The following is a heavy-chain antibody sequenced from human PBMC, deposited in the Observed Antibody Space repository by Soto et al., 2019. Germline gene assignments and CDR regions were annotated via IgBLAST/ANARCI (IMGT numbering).Heavy chain of an antibody. Sequence: QVQLQESGPGLVKPSETLSLTCTVSGGSISSYYWSWIRQPAGKGLEWIGRIYTSGSTNYNPSLKSRVTMSVDTSKNQFSLKLSSVTAADTAVYYCARDTRREQWLVFGRWDGYGMDVWGQGTTVTVSS. CDR3: ARDTRREQWLVFGRWDGYGMDV. V-gene: IGHV4-4*07. D-gene: IGHD6-19*01. CDR1: GGSISSYY. CDR2: IYTSGST. J-gene: IGHJ6*02.